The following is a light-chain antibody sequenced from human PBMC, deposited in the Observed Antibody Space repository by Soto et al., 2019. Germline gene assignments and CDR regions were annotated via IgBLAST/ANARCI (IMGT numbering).Light chain of an antibody. CDR2: KAS. V-gene: IGKV1-5*03. CDR1: QTISSW. CDR3: QQYNSYSEA. Sequence: EIQITQVASTMSGSVGDRVTITCRASQTISSWLAWYQQKPGKAPKLLIYKASTLKSGVPSRFSGSGSGTEFTLTISSLQPDDFATYYCQQYNSYSEAFGQGTKVDI. J-gene: IGKJ1*01.